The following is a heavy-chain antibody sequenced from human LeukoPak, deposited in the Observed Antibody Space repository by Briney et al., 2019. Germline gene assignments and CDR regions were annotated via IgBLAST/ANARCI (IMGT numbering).Heavy chain of an antibody. CDR3: ARGTPIAAAAQYYYYYMDV. V-gene: IGHV4-4*08. J-gene: IGHJ6*03. CDR1: GGSISSYY. CDR2: IYTSGST. D-gene: IGHD6-13*01. Sequence: PSETLSLTCTVSGGSISSYYWSWIRQPPGKGLEWIGYIYTSGSTNYNPSLKSRVTMSVDTSKNQFSLKLSSVTAADTAVYYCARGTPIAAAAQYYYYYMDVWGKGTTVTVSS.